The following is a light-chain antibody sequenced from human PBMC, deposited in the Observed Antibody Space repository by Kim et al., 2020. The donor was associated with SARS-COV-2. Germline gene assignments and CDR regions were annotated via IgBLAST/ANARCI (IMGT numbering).Light chain of an antibody. CDR2: EDN. V-gene: IGLV6-57*03. CDR3: QSYDDSNQV. CDR1: SGGVDRTY. J-gene: IGLJ3*02. Sequence: GKTWTTACTRSSGGVDRTYGQVYQQRPGSAPTTVIYEDNQSTSGVPDRFSGSIDSSSNSASLTISGLKTEDEADYFCQSYDDSNQVFGGGTQLTVL.